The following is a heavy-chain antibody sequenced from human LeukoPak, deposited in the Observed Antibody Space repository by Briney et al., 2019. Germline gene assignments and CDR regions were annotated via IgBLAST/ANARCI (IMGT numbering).Heavy chain of an antibody. V-gene: IGHV1-69*13. Sequence: ASVKASCKASGGTFSNHVMTWVRQAPGQGLEWMGGIISAFGPANYARKFQGRVTITADESINTAYMELSSLRSEDTAVYYCARGVVPAAITSWFDPWGQGTLVTVSS. D-gene: IGHD2-2*01. CDR3: ARGVVPAAITSWFDP. CDR2: IISAFGPA. J-gene: IGHJ5*02. CDR1: GGTFSNHV.